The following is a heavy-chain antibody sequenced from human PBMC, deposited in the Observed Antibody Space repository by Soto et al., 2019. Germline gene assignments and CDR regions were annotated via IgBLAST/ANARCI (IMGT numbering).Heavy chain of an antibody. CDR1: GGTFSSYA. CDR3: AREGPFTGAGGLYVY. J-gene: IGHJ4*02. V-gene: IGHV1-69*12. D-gene: IGHD2-8*01. CDR2: IIPIFGTA. Sequence: QVQLVQSGAEVKKPGSSVKVSCKASGGTFSSYAISWVRQAPGQGLEWMGGIIPIFGTANYAQKFQGRVTITEDEFTRTTYMKLSSLRSEDTAVSYCAREGPFTGAGGLYVYWGQGTLVTVSS.